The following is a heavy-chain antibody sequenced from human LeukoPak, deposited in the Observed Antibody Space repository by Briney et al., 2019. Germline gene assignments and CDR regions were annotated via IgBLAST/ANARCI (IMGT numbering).Heavy chain of an antibody. Sequence: GESLKISCKGSGYSFTSYWIGWVRQMPGKGLEWMGIIYPGDSDTRYSPSFQGQVTISADKSISTAYLQWSSLKASDTAMYYCARREYCSSTSCYRGYYYYYMDVWGKGTTVTVSS. CDR3: ARREYCSSTSCYRGYYYYYMDV. V-gene: IGHV5-51*01. CDR1: GYSFTSYW. CDR2: IYPGDSDT. D-gene: IGHD2-2*02. J-gene: IGHJ6*03.